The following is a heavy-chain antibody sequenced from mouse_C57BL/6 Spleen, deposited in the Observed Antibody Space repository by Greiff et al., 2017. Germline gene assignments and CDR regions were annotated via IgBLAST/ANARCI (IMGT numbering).Heavy chain of an antibody. D-gene: IGHD1-1*01. CDR1: GYTFTSYW. CDR3: ARSGTTVSYFDY. CDR2: IHPNSGST. J-gene: IGHJ2*01. V-gene: IGHV1-64*01. Sequence: QVQLQQPGAELVKPGASVQLSCKASGYTFTSYWMHWVKQRPGQGLEWIGMIHPNSGSTNYNEKFKSKATLTVDKSSSTAYMQLSSLTSEDSAVYYCARSGTTVSYFDYWGQGTTLTVSS.